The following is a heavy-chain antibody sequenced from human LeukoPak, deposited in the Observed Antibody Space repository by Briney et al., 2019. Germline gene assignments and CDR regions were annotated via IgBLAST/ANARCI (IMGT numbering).Heavy chain of an antibody. CDR2: ISGSGTST. CDR1: GFTFGNYA. J-gene: IGHJ4*02. V-gene: IGHV3-23*01. CDR3: ARDTNAIFDY. Sequence: PGGSLRLSCAASGFTFGNYAMSWVRQAPGKGLEWVSAISGSGTSTYYTDSVRGRFTISRDNSKNTLYLQMNSLRAEDTAVYYCARDTNAIFDYWGQGTLVTVSS.